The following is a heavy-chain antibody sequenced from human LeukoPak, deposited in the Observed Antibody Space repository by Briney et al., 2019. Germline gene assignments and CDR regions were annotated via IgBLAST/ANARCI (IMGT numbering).Heavy chain of an antibody. D-gene: IGHD3-10*01. CDR2: IVVGSGNT. CDR3: AADYGSGSYVDFDY. J-gene: IGHJ4*02. Sequence: ASVKVSCKASGFTFTSSAVQWVRQARGQRLEWIGWIVVGSGNTNYAQKFQERVTITRDMSTSTAYMELSSLRSEDTAVNYCAADYGSGSYVDFDYWGQGTLVTVSS. V-gene: IGHV1-58*01. CDR1: GFTFTSSA.